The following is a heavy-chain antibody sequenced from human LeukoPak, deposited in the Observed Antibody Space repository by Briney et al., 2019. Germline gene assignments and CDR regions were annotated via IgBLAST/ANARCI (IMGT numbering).Heavy chain of an antibody. CDR3: ARDRRAYYYDSSGYSPYGMDV. Sequence: SVKVSCKASGGTFSSYAISWVRQAPGQGLEWMGGIITIFGTANYAQKFQGRVTITADESTSTAYMELSSLRSEDTAVYYCARDRRAYYYDSSGYSPYGMDVWGQGTTVTVSS. V-gene: IGHV1-69*13. CDR1: GGTFSSYA. D-gene: IGHD3-22*01. J-gene: IGHJ6*02. CDR2: IITIFGTA.